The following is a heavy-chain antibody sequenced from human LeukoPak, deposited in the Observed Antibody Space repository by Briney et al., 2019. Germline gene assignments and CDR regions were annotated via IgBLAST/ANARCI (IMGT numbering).Heavy chain of an antibody. V-gene: IGHV5-51*01. CDR1: GYSFTRYW. CDR3: AVYYYDSSGYAPNFDY. J-gene: IGHJ4*02. D-gene: IGHD3-22*01. CDR2: IYPGDSDT. Sequence: GESLKISCKGSGYSFTRYWIGWVRQMPGKGLEWMGIIYPGDSDTRYSPSFQGQVTISADKSISTAYLQWSSLKASDTAMYYCAVYYYDSSGYAPNFDYWGQGTLVTVSS.